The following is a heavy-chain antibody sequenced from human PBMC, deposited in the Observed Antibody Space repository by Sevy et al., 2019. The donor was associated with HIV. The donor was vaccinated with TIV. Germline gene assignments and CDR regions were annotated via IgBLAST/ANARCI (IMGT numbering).Heavy chain of an antibody. J-gene: IGHJ6*02. CDR3: ARDQYDSSGYYYSYYGMDV. D-gene: IGHD3-22*01. V-gene: IGHV1-18*01. CDR1: GYTFTSYG. Sequence: ASVKVSCKASGYTFTSYGINWVRQAPGQGLEWMGWISAYSGNTNYAQNLRGRVTMTTDTFTSTAYMELRSLTSDDTAVYYCARDQYDSSGYYYSYYGMDVWGQGTTVTVSS. CDR2: ISAYSGNT.